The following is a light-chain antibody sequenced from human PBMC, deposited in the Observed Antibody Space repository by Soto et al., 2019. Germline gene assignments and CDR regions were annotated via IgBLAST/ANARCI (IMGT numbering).Light chain of an antibody. Sequence: QSVLTQPPSVSGTPGQTVTISCSGSTSNIGSNPVNWYQQLPGTAPRLLISTNNQRPSGVPDRFSGSRSGTSASLAISGLPSEDEADYYCAAWDDRLNGPSYVFGTGTKVTVL. CDR1: TSNIGSNP. CDR2: TNN. CDR3: AAWDDRLNGPSYV. V-gene: IGLV1-44*01. J-gene: IGLJ1*01.